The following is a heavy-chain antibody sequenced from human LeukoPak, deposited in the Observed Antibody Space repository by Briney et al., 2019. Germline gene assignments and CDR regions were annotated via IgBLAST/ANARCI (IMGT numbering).Heavy chain of an antibody. D-gene: IGHD3-22*01. CDR1: GYTFTSYG. Sequence: GASVKVSCKASGYTFTSYGISWVRQAPGQGREWMGWISAYNGNTNYAQKLQGRVTMTTDTSTSTAYMELRSLRSDDTAVYYCARGLGYYYDSSGYYRSWGQGTLVTASS. CDR3: ARGLGYYYDSSGYYRS. V-gene: IGHV1-18*01. CDR2: ISAYNGNT. J-gene: IGHJ5*02.